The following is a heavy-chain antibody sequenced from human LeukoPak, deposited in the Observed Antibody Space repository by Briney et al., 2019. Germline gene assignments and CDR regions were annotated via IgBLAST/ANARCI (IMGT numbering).Heavy chain of an antibody. Sequence: PGGSLRLSCAASGFTFSAYWMNWVRQAPGKGLVWVSRINSDGSSTSYADSVKGRFTISRDNAKNTLYLQMNSLRAEDTAVYYCARDTDTVTTILDYWGQGTLVTVSS. CDR2: INSDGSST. J-gene: IGHJ4*02. CDR1: GFTFSAYW. CDR3: ARDTDTVTTILDY. V-gene: IGHV3-74*01. D-gene: IGHD4-17*01.